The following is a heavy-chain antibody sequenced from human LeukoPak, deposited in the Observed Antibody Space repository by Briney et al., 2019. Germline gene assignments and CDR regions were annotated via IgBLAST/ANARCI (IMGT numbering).Heavy chain of an antibody. CDR1: GYTLTELS. J-gene: IGHJ5*02. CDR2: SDPEDGET. D-gene: IGHD2-15*01. V-gene: IGHV1-24*01. Sequence: GASVKVSCKVSGYTLTELSMHWVRQAPGKGLEWMGGSDPEDGETIYAQKFQGRVTMTEDTSTDTAYMELSSLRSEDTAVYYCATDRLYCSGGSCFRWFDPWGQGTLVTVSS. CDR3: ATDRLYCSGGSCFRWFDP.